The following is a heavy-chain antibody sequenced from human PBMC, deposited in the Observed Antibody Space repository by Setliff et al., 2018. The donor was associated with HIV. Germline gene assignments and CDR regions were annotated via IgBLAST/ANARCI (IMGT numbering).Heavy chain of an antibody. D-gene: IGHD2-21*02. CDR3: ATLDPSGGNFLAY. V-gene: IGHV4-4*09. J-gene: IGHJ4*02. Sequence: PSETLSLTCTVSGDTDFYWNWIRQPPGKGLEWIGYIHASGKTNYNPSPKSRVTLALDTSEMHFSLHLTSVTAADTAVYYCATLDPSGGNFLAYWGQGTLVTVS. CDR1: GDTDFY. CDR2: IHASGKT.